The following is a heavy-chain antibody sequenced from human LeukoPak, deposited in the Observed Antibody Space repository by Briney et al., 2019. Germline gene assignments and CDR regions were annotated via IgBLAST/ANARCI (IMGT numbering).Heavy chain of an antibody. D-gene: IGHD3-16*01. CDR3: ARDRMITTLDY. V-gene: IGHV3-30-3*01. CDR2: ISYDGSNK. CDR1: GFTFSSYA. J-gene: IGHJ4*02. Sequence: GGSLRLSCAASGFTFSSYAMHWVRQAPGKGLEWVAVISYDGSNKYYADSVKGRFTISRDNSKNTLYLQMNSLRAEDTAVYYCARDRMITTLDYWGQGTLVTVSS.